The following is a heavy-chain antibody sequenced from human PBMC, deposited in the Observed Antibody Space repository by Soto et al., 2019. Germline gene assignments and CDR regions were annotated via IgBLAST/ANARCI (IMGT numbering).Heavy chain of an antibody. V-gene: IGHV3-23*01. Sequence: PGGSLRLSCAASGFTFSSYAMSWVRQAPGKGLEWVSAISGSGGSTYYADSVKGRFTISRDNSKNTLYLQMNSLRAEDTAVYYCAKVEKPTARFLEPPGVNYYYYMDVWGKGTTVTVSS. D-gene: IGHD3-3*01. CDR1: GFTFSSYA. CDR3: AKVEKPTARFLEPPGVNYYYYMDV. CDR2: ISGSGGST. J-gene: IGHJ6*03.